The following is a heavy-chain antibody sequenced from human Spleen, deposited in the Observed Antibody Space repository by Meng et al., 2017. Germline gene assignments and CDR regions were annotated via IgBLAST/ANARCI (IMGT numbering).Heavy chain of an antibody. J-gene: IGHJ4*02. CDR1: GFIFSIYE. CDR2: ISSSGSSI. D-gene: IGHD6-19*01. V-gene: IGHV3-48*03. CDR3: AREGSGWYDEDY. Sequence: GESLKISCAASGFIFSIYEMDWVRQAPGKGLEWVSHISSSGSSIYYADSVKGRFTISRDNAKNSLYLQMNSLRVEDTAVYYCAREGSGWYDEDYWGQGTLVTGSS.